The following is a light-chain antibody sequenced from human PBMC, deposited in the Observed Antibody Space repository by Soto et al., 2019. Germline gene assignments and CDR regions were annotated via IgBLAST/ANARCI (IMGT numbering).Light chain of an antibody. CDR3: QQYNIWHLWT. V-gene: IGKV3-15*01. CDR1: ESVTSS. CDR2: AAS. Sequence: EIVMTQSPATLSVSPGDRATLSCRASESVTSSLAWYQQKPGQPPRLLIYAASTRATDVPARFSGGGSETEFSLTIISLQSEDFAVYFCQQYNIWHLWTFGQGTKVDIK. J-gene: IGKJ1*01.